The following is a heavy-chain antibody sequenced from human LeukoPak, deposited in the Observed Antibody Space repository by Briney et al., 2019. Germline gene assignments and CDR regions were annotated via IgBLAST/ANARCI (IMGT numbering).Heavy chain of an antibody. CDR3: AKAYGFTQD. D-gene: IGHD3-16*01. CDR2: ISGSGVST. Sequence: PGGSLRLSCAASGFTFSNAWMSWVRQAPGKGLEWVSGISGSGVSTYYADSVKGRFTISRDNSKNTLFLQMNSLRAEDTAVYYCAKAYGFTQDWGQGTLVTVSS. V-gene: IGHV3-23*01. J-gene: IGHJ4*02. CDR1: GFTFSNAW.